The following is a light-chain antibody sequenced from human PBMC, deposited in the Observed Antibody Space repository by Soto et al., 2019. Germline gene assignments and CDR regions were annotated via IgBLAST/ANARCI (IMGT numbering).Light chain of an antibody. V-gene: IGKV3-20*01. CDR3: QQYGSSGT. CDR1: QSVSNNY. J-gene: IGKJ1*01. Sequence: EIVLNKSAGPLSLSQGERATPSCKASQSVSNNYLAWYQQKPGQAPGLLIYGASNRATGIPDRFSGSGSGTDFTLTISRLEPEDVAVYYCQQYGSSGTFTQGTKVDIK. CDR2: GAS.